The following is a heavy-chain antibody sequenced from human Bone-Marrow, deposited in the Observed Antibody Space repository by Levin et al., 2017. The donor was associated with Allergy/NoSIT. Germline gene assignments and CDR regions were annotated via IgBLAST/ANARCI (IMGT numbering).Heavy chain of an antibody. V-gene: IGHV3-15*05. CDR3: TPIMVATEGY. CDR1: GFTFNSSW. J-gene: IGHJ4*02. D-gene: IGHD5-12*01. Sequence: GESLKISCAASGFTFNSSWMNWVRQAPGKGLEWVGRIKRESDGGTTDYAAPVKGRFTISRDDSTSILFLQMDSLKPEDTAVYYCTPIMVATEGYWGQGTLVTVSS. CDR2: IKRESDGGTT.